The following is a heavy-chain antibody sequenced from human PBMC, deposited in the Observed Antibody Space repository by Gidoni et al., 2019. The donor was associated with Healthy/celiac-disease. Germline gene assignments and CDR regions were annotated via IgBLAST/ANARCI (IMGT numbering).Heavy chain of an antibody. CDR3: AREYRITIFGVVIIPVLKQFDP. D-gene: IGHD3-3*01. J-gene: IGHJ5*02. CDR1: GYTFTSYY. Sequence: QVQLVQSGAEVKKPGASVKVSCKASGYTFTSYYMHWLRQAPGQGLEWMGIINPSGGSTSYAQKFQGRVTMTRDTSTSTVYMELSSLRSEDTAVYYCAREYRITIFGVVIIPVLKQFDPWGQGTLVTVSS. CDR2: INPSGGST. V-gene: IGHV1-46*01.